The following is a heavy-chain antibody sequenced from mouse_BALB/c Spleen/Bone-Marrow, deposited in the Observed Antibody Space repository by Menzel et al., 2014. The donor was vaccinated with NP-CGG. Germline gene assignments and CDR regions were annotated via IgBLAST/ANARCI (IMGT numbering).Heavy chain of an antibody. CDR3: ARRGYGYDDYFDY. D-gene: IGHD2-2*01. V-gene: IGHV1-18*01. J-gene: IGHJ2*01. CDR1: GYSFTGYT. CDR2: INPYNGGT. Sequence: VQLQQSGPELVKPGASMKISCKASGYSFTGYTMNWVKQSHGKNLEWIGLINPYNGGTSYNQKFKGKATLTVDKSSSTAYMELLSRTSEDAAVYYCARRGYGYDDYFDYWGQGTTLTVSS.